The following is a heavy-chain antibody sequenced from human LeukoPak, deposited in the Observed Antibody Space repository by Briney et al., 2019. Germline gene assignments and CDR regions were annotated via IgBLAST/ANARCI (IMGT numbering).Heavy chain of an antibody. Sequence: ASVKVSCKASGYTFTSYDINWVRQATGQGLEWMGWMNPNSGNTGYAQKFQGRVTMTRNTSISTAYMELSGLRSDDTAVYYCARWDGEVGSYYMDVWGKGTTVTISS. D-gene: IGHD3-10*01. CDR3: ARWDGEVGSYYMDV. CDR1: GYTFTSYD. V-gene: IGHV1-8*01. CDR2: MNPNSGNT. J-gene: IGHJ6*03.